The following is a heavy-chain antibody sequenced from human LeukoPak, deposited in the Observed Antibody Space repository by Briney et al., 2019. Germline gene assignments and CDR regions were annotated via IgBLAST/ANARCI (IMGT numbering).Heavy chain of an antibody. V-gene: IGHV3-30*02. Sequence: GGSLRLSCATSGFTFSTSGMHWVRQAPGKGLEWVAFIRYDGSNKYHADSVKGRFTISRDNAKNSLYLQMNSLRAEDTAVYYCARPYDILTGSLGYWGQGTLVTVSS. CDR2: IRYDGSNK. CDR3: ARPYDILTGSLGY. J-gene: IGHJ4*02. CDR1: GFTFSTSG. D-gene: IGHD3-9*01.